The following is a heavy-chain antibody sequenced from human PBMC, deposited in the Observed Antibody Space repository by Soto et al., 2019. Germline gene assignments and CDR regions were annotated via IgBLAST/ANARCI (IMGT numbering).Heavy chain of an antibody. Sequence: QVQLVESGGGVVQPGRSLRLSCAASGFTFSSYAMHWVRQAPGKGLEWVAVISYDGSNKYYADSVKGRFTISRDNSKNTLYLQMNSLRAEDTAVYYCARSGHASEPDDAFDIWGQGTMVTVSS. D-gene: IGHD2-8*01. CDR1: GFTFSSYA. V-gene: IGHV3-30-3*01. J-gene: IGHJ3*02. CDR2: ISYDGSNK. CDR3: ARSGHASEPDDAFDI.